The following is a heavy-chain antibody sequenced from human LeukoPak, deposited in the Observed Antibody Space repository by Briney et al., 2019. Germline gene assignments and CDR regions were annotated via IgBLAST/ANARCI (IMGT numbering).Heavy chain of an antibody. CDR1: GGSVSSYY. CDR2: MYYSGSA. CDR3: ARGQAPGYSSSWYGWYFDL. J-gene: IGHJ2*01. D-gene: IGHD6-13*01. Sequence: PSETLSLTCTVSGGSVSSYYWSWIRQPPGKGLEWIGYMYYSGSAYDNPSLKSRVTISVDTSKNQFSLKLSSVTAADTAVYYCARGQAPGYSSSWYGWYFDLWGRGTLVTVSS. V-gene: IGHV4-59*02.